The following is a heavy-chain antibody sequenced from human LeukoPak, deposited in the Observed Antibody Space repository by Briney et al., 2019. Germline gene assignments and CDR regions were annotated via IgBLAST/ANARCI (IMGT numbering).Heavy chain of an antibody. CDR3: ARDPMKYYYDSSGYYYMGWFDP. J-gene: IGHJ5*02. CDR1: GGTFSSYA. CDR2: IIPILGIA. D-gene: IGHD3-22*01. Sequence: SVKVSCKASGGTFSSYAISWVRQAPGQGLEWMGRIIPILGIANYAQKLQGRVTITADKSTSTAYMELSSLRSEDTAVYYCARDPMKYYYDSSGYYYMGWFDPWGQGTLVTVSS. V-gene: IGHV1-69*04.